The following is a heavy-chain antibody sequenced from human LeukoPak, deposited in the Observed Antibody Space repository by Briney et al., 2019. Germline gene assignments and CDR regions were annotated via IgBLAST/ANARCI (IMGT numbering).Heavy chain of an antibody. CDR3: GRSERQCSQPQCRGVQ. V-gene: IGHV4-39*01. D-gene: IGHD3-10*02. Sequence: PSGTPSPTCSVSGGSISKSSYYWGWIRPAPGEGLEWIGSIYYSGSTYYNPSLKSRVTISVDTSKNQFSLKLTSVTAADTAVHYCGRSERQCSQPQCRGVQ. CDR2: IYYSGST. J-gene: IGHJ1*01. CDR1: GGSISKSSYY.